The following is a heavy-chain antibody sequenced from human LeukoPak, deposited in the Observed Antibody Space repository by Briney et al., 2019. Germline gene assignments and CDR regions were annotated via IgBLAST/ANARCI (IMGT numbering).Heavy chain of an antibody. J-gene: IGHJ4*02. V-gene: IGHV4-34*01. D-gene: IGHD5-18*01. Sequence: PSETLSLTCAVYGGSFSGYYWSWIRQPPGKGLEWIGEINHSGSTNYNPSLKSRVTISVDTSKNQFSLKLSSVTAADTAVYYCARLGRGYTYGYYYWGQGTLVTVSS. CDR3: ARLGRGYTYGYYY. CDR1: GGSFSGYY. CDR2: INHSGST.